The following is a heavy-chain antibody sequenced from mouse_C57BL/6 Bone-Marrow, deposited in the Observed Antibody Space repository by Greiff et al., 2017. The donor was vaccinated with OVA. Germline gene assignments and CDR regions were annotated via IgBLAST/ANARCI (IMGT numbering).Heavy chain of an antibody. CDR1: GYSITSGYY. J-gene: IGHJ4*01. CDR3: ARNAYYSNYDYYAMDY. CDR2: ISYDGSN. Sequence: ESGPGLVKPSQSLSLTCSVTGYSITSGYYWNWIRQFPGNKLEWMGYISYDGSNNYNPSLKNRISITRDTSKNQFLLKLNSVTTEDTATYYCARNAYYSNYDYYAMDYWGQGTSVTVSS. D-gene: IGHD2-5*01. V-gene: IGHV3-6*01.